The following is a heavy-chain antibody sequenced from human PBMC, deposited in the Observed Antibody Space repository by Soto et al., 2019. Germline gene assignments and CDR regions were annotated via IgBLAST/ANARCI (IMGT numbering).Heavy chain of an antibody. CDR1: GGSISSYY. J-gene: IGHJ3*02. CDR3: ARERSYSSGWYTAFDI. CDR2: IYYSGST. V-gene: IGHV4-59*01. D-gene: IGHD6-19*01. Sequence: QVQLQESGPGLVKPSETLSLTCTVSGGSISSYYWSWIRQPPGKGLEWIGYIYYSGSTNYNPSLKSRVTISVDTSKNQFSLKLSSVTAADTAVYYCARERSYSSGWYTAFDIWGQGTMVTVSS.